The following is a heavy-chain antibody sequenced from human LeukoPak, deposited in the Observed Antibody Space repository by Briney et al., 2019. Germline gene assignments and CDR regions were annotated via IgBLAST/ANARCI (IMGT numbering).Heavy chain of an antibody. D-gene: IGHD3-3*01. CDR3: ARDLAVTIFGVVIANWFDP. CDR1: GGSISSSNW. J-gene: IGHJ5*02. V-gene: IGHV4-4*02. Sequence: SETLSLTCAVSGGSISSSNWWSWVRQPPGKGLEWIGEIYHSGSTNYNPSLKSRVTISVDTSKNQFSLKLSSVTAADTAVYYCARDLAVTIFGVVIANWFDPWGQGTLVTVSS. CDR2: IYHSGST.